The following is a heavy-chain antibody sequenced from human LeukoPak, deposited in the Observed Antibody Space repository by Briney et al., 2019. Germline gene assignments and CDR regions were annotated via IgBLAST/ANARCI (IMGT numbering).Heavy chain of an antibody. J-gene: IGHJ4*02. CDR2: VTSSGGHM. Sequence: GGSLRLSCAASGFTFSSYSMNWVRQAPGKGLEWVSYVTSSGGHMYYADSAKGRFTISRDNAKNSLDLQMNGLRAEDTAVYYCARVARYGDYIGGSDYWGQGALVTVSS. CDR1: GFTFSSYS. D-gene: IGHD4-17*01. CDR3: ARVARYGDYIGGSDY. V-gene: IGHV3-21*05.